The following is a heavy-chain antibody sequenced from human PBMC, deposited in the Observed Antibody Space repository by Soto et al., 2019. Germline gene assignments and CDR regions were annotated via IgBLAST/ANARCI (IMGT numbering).Heavy chain of an antibody. J-gene: IGHJ5*02. D-gene: IGHD6-13*01. CDR3: ARDEAGSSWYPSWFDP. CDR2: INPSGGST. CDR1: GYTFTSYY. Sequence: ASVKVSCKASGYTFTSYYMHWVRQAPGQGLEWMGIINPSGGSTSYAQKFQGRVTMTRDTSTSTVYMELSSLRSEDTAVYYCARDEAGSSWYPSWFDPWGQGTLVTVSS. V-gene: IGHV1-46*01.